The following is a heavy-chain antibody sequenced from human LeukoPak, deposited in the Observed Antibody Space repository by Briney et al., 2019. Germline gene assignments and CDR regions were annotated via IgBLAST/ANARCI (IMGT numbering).Heavy chain of an antibody. D-gene: IGHD3-10*01. Sequence: SQTLSLTCTVSGGSISSGGYYWSWIRQHPGKGLEWIGYIYYSGSTYYNPSLKSRVTISVDTSKNQFSLKLSSVTAADTAVYYCARVCRGVINLNWFDPWGQGTLVTVSS. V-gene: IGHV4-31*03. CDR3: ARVCRGVINLNWFDP. J-gene: IGHJ5*02. CDR1: GGSISSGGYY. CDR2: IYYSGST.